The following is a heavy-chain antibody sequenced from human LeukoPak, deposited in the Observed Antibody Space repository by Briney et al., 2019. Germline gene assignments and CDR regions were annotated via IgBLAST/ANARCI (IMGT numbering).Heavy chain of an antibody. D-gene: IGHD2-2*01. Sequence: GSLRLSCAASGFTFSSYWMSWVRQPPGKGLEWIGEINHSGSTNYNPSLKSRVTISVDTSKNQFSLKLSSVTAADTAVYYCARNTRVPAAQKYYYYYYGMDVWGQGTTVTVSS. V-gene: IGHV4-34*01. CDR1: GFTFSSYW. CDR2: INHSGST. CDR3: ARNTRVPAAQKYYYYYYGMDV. J-gene: IGHJ6*02.